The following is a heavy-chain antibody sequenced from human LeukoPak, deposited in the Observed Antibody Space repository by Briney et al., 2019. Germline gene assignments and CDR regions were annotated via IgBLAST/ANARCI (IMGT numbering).Heavy chain of an antibody. D-gene: IGHD4-17*01. Sequence: PGGSLRLSCAASGFTFSSYAMSWVRQAPGKGLEWVSVIYSGGSTYYADSVKGRFTISRDNSKNTLYLQMNSLRAEDTAVYYCARDSAYYGAIDYWGQGTLVTVSS. CDR3: ARDSAYYGAIDY. CDR2: IYSGGST. V-gene: IGHV3-53*01. J-gene: IGHJ4*02. CDR1: GFTFSSYA.